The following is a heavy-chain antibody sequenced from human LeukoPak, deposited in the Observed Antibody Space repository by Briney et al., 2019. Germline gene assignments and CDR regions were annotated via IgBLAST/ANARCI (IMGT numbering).Heavy chain of an antibody. D-gene: IGHD6-13*01. V-gene: IGHV3-21*01. CDR1: GFTFFSYS. CDR3: ARGFGSSWFYFDY. J-gene: IGHJ4*02. Sequence: GGSLRLSCAASGFTFFSYSMNWVRQAPGKGLEWVSSISSSSSYIFYADSVKGRFTISRDNAKNSLYLQMDSLRAEDTAVYYCARGFGSSWFYFDYWGQGTLVTVSS. CDR2: ISSSSSYI.